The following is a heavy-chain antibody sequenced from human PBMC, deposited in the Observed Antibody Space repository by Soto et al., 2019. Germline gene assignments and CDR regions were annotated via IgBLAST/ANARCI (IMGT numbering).Heavy chain of an antibody. V-gene: IGHV3-33*01. CDR2: IWYDGSNK. J-gene: IGHJ6*02. CDR1: GFTFIIYG. CDR3: ARGFLEWSSYYYYGMAV. Sequence: SLRLSCAASGFTFIIYGMHWVRQAPGKGLEWVAVIWYDGSNKYYADSVKGRFTISRDNSKNTLYLQMNSLRAEDTAVYYCARGFLEWSSYYYYGMAVRGQGTTVTVSS. D-gene: IGHD3-3*01.